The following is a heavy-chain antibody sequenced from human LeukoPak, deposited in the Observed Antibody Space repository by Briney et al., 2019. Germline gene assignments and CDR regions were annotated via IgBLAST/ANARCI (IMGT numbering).Heavy chain of an antibody. Sequence: GGSLRLPCTTSGFTFGDSAMSWVRQAPGKGLEWLGFIRIKRSGVTTEYAASVKDRFSISRDDSKTIAYLQMGSLKIEDTAVYYCTRGGDGYNFWFDYWGQGTQVTVSS. CDR2: IRIKRSGVTT. CDR1: GFTFGDSA. D-gene: IGHD5-24*01. V-gene: IGHV3-49*04. CDR3: TRGGDGYNFWFDY. J-gene: IGHJ4*02.